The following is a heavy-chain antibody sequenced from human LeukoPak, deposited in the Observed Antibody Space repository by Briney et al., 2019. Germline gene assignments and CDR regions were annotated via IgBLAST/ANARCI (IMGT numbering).Heavy chain of an antibody. V-gene: IGHV4-59*01. D-gene: IGHD3-10*01. CDR2: IYYSGST. J-gene: IGHJ5*02. CDR1: GGSISGYY. Sequence: SETLSLTCTVYGGSISGYYWNWIRQPPGKGLEWIGDIYYSGSTNYNPSLTSRVTISVDTSKNQFSLKLSSVTAADTAVYYCARSYGSGSYYRFDPWGQGILVTVSS. CDR3: ARSYGSGSYYRFDP.